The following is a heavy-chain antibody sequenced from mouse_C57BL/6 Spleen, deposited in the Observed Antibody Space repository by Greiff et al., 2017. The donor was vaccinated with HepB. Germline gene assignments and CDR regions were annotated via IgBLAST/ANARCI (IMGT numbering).Heavy chain of an antibody. Sequence: VQLQQSGAELVKPGASVKLSCKASGYTFTSYWMQWVKQRPGQGLEWIGEIDPSDSYTNYNQKFKGKATLTVDTSSSTAYMQLSSLTSEDSAVYCCASKGAWFAYWGQGTLVTVSA. CDR2: IDPSDSYT. D-gene: IGHD1-3*01. V-gene: IGHV1-50*01. CDR1: GYTFTSYW. J-gene: IGHJ3*01. CDR3: ASKGAWFAY.